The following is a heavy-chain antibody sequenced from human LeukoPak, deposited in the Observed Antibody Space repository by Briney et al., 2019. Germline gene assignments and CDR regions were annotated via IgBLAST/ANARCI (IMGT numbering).Heavy chain of an antibody. Sequence: GGSLRLSCAASGFTFSSYWMHWVRQAPGKGLVWDSRINSDGSTTSYADSVMGRFTISRDNAKNTLYLQMNSLRAEDTAVYYCARVIYSGWEGELSDWGQGTLVTVSS. CDR2: INSDGSTT. V-gene: IGHV3-74*01. J-gene: IGHJ4*02. CDR1: GFTFSSYW. D-gene: IGHD6-19*01. CDR3: ARVIYSGWEGELSD.